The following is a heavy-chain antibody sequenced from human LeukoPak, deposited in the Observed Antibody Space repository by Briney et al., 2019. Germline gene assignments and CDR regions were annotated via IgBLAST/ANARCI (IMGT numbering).Heavy chain of an antibody. CDR2: ISAYNGNT. CDR3: ARLHVIAAADENWFDP. V-gene: IGHV1-18*01. D-gene: IGHD6-13*01. Sequence: ASVKVSCKASGYTFTSYGISWVRQAPGQGLEWMGWISAYNGNTNYAQKLQGRVTMTTDTSTSTAYMELSRLRSDDTAVYYCARLHVIAAADENWFDPWGQGTLVTVSS. J-gene: IGHJ5*02. CDR1: GYTFTSYG.